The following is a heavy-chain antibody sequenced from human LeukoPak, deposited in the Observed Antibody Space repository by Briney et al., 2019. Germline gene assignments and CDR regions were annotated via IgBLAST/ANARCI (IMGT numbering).Heavy chain of an antibody. Sequence: PSETQSLTCAVYGGSFSGYYWSWIRQPPGKGLEWIGEINHSGSTNYNPPLKSRVTISVDTSKNQFSLKLSSVTAADTAVYYCASLHSSSWFDPWGQGTLVTVSS. CDR1: GGSFSGYY. D-gene: IGHD6-13*01. CDR3: ASLHSSSWFDP. CDR2: INHSGST. J-gene: IGHJ5*02. V-gene: IGHV4-34*01.